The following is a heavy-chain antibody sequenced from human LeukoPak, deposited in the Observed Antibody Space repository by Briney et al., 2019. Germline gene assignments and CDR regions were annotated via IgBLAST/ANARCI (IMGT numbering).Heavy chain of an antibody. CDR1: GFTFSSYA. J-gene: IGHJ4*02. V-gene: IGHV3-23*01. Sequence: GGSLRLSCAASGFTFSSYAMSWVRQAPGKGLEWVSAISGSGINTYYADSVKGRFTISRDNSKNTLYLQMNSLRAEDTAVYYCAKGATNYYDSSGYWDYWGQGTLVTVSS. CDR3: AKGATNYYDSSGYWDY. D-gene: IGHD3-22*01. CDR2: ISGSGINT.